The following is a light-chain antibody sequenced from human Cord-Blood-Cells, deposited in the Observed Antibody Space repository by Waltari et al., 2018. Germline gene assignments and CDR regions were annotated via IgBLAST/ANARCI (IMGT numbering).Light chain of an antibody. CDR1: KSLVHSDGNTY. Sequence: DVVMTQSPLSLPVTLGQPASISCRSGKSLVHSDGNTYLNWFQQRPGQSPRRLIYKVSNRDSGVPDRFSGSGSGTDFTLKISRVEAEDVGVYYCMQGTHWPPITFGQGTRLEIK. V-gene: IGKV2-30*02. CDR3: MQGTHWPPIT. CDR2: KVS. J-gene: IGKJ5*01.